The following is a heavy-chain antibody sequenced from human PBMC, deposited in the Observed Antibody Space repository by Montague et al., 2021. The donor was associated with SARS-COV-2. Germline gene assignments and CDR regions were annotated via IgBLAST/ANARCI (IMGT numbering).Heavy chain of an antibody. CDR2: IHHGGST. Sequence: SETLSLTYAVHGGSFSTYSWNWIRQPPGKGLEWIGEIHHGGSTNYNPSLKSRVTISADTSKNQFSLKLTSVAAAATAVYYCARLGDGVVPSPILGVGPYYSYYYMDVWGKGTTVTVSS. CDR3: ARLGDGVVPSPILGVGPYYSYYYMDV. D-gene: IGHD3-10*01. J-gene: IGHJ6*03. CDR1: GGSFSTYS. V-gene: IGHV4-34*01.